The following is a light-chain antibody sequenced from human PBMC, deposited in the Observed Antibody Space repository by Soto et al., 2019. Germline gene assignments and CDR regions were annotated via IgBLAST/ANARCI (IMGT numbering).Light chain of an antibody. CDR1: SSNIGAGYD. Sequence: QSVLTQPPSVSGAPGQRVTISCTGSSSNIGAGYDVHWYQQLPGTAPKLLIYGNSNRPSGVPDRFSGSKSGTSASLAVSGLQAEDEADYYCSSYAGDNSFAFGSGTKVTVL. J-gene: IGLJ1*01. V-gene: IGLV1-40*01. CDR2: GNS. CDR3: SSYAGDNSFA.